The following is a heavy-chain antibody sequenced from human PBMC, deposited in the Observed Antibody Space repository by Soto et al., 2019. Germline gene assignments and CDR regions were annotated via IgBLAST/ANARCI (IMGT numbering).Heavy chain of an antibody. D-gene: IGHD5-18*01. Sequence: SGPTLVNPTETLTLTCTVSGFSLSNAGMGVSWIRQPPGKALEWLAHIFSSDEKSYRTSLETRLTVSKDTSKSQVVLTMTNMDPLDTATYYCARAVDRAITDIWFDPWGQGTQVTVSS. V-gene: IGHV2-26*01. CDR3: ARAVDRAITDIWFDP. J-gene: IGHJ5*02. CDR2: IFSSDEK. CDR1: GFSLSNAGMG.